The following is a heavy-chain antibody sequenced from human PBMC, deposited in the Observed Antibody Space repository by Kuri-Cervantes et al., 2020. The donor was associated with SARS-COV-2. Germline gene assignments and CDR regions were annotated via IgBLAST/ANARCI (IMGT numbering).Heavy chain of an antibody. Sequence: GGSLRLSCAASGLTFSSYSMNWVRQAPGKGLEWVSYISSSSSTIYYADSVKGRFTISRDNAKNSLYLQMNSLRAEDTAVYYCARVISGYCTNGVCPYYFDYWGQGTLVTVSS. CDR2: ISSSSSTI. CDR1: GLTFSSYS. V-gene: IGHV3-48*01. D-gene: IGHD2-8*01. J-gene: IGHJ4*02. CDR3: ARVISGYCTNGVCPYYFDY.